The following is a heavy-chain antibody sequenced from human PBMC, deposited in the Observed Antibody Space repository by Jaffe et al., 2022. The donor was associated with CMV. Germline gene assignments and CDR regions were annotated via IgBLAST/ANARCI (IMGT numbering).Heavy chain of an antibody. CDR1: GFTFSSYE. V-gene: IGHV3-48*03. Sequence: EVQLVESGGGLVQPGGSLRLSCAASGFTFSSYEMNWVRQAPGKGLEWVSYISSSGSTIYYADSVKGRFTISRDNAKNSLYLQMNSLRAEDTAVYYCARDGRRYDFWSGLPDYWGQGTLVTVSS. CDR2: ISSSGSTI. CDR3: ARDGRRYDFWSGLPDY. J-gene: IGHJ4*02. D-gene: IGHD3-3*01.